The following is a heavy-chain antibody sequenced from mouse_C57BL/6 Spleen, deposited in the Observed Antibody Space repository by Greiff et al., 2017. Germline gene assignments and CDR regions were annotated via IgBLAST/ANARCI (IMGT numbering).Heavy chain of an antibody. J-gene: IGHJ4*01. V-gene: IGHV1-54*01. Sequence: QVQLQQSGAELVRPGTSVKVSCKASGYAFTNYLIEWVKQRPGQGLEWIGVINPGSGGTNYNEKFKGKATLTADKSSSTAYMQLSSLTSEDSAVYFSATRDLLSYAMDYWGQGTSVTVSS. CDR2: INPGSGGT. D-gene: IGHD2-1*01. CDR3: ATRDLLSYAMDY. CDR1: GYAFTNYL.